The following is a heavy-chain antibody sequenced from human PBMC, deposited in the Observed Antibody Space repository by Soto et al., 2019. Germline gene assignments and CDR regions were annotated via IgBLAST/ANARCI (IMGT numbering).Heavy chain of an antibody. CDR3: ASLGRAARRRGNYYSYGMDV. J-gene: IGHJ6*02. V-gene: IGHV4-39*01. D-gene: IGHD6-6*01. CDR1: GGSISSSSYY. CDR2: IYYSGST. Sequence: SETLSLTCTVSGGSISSSSYYWGWIRQPPGKGLEWIGSIYYSGSTYYNPSLKSRVTISVDTSKNQFSLKLSSVTAADTAVYYCASLGRAARRRGNYYSYGMDVWGQGTTVTVSS.